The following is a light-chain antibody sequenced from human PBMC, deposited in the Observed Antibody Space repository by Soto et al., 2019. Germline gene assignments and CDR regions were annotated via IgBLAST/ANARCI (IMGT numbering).Light chain of an antibody. J-gene: IGKJ1*01. CDR2: DAS. CDR3: QQYNNWPRLT. CDR1: QSVSNN. Sequence: LMTQSPATLSVSPGERATLSCRASQSVSNNLAWYQQKTGQAPRVLIYDASTRATGIPARFSGSGSGTDVTLTISGLQSEDFAVYYCQQYNNWPRLTVGQGTKEQIK. V-gene: IGKV3-15*01.